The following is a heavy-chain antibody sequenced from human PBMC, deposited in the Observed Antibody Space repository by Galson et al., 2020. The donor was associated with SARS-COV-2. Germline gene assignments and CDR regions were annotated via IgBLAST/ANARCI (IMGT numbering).Heavy chain of an antibody. CDR1: GFIFDDYA. D-gene: IGHD6-13*01. V-gene: IGHV3-9*01. CDR3: AKDREIYTGISAGGLDY. J-gene: IGHJ4*02. Sequence: SLKISCAASGFIFDDYAMHWVRQAPGEGLEWVSGISWNSGYIGYADSVKGRFTISRDNAKNSLYLQMNSLRAEDTALYYCAKDREIYTGISAGGLDYWGQGTLVTVSS. CDR2: ISWNSGYI.